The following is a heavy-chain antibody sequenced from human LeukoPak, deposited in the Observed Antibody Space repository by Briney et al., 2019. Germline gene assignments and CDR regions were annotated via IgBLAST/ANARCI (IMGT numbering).Heavy chain of an antibody. CDR3: SRGHPGYASGWPDY. J-gene: IGHJ4*02. D-gene: IGHD6-19*01. V-gene: IGHV1-8*01. CDR1: GYSFTSHN. Sequence: ASVKVSCKASGYSFTSHNTNWVRQATGQGLEWMGRVSPKSGNTAYAQKFQGRVNMTRDTSISTAYMELSSLTSEDTAVYYCSRGHPGYASGWPDYWGQGTLVTVSS. CDR2: VSPKSGNT.